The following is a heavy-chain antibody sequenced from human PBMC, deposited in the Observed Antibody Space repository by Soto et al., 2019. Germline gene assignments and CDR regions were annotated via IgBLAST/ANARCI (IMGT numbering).Heavy chain of an antibody. CDR2: IIPIFGTA. V-gene: IGHV1-69*12. CDR1: GGTFSSYA. Sequence: QVQLVQSGAEVKKPGSSVKVSCKASGGTFSSYAISWVRQAPGQGLEWMGGIIPIFGTANYAQKFQGRVTITADESTSTAYMELSSLRSEDTAVYYCARGRSVRFTSYYYYGMDVWGPGTTVTVSS. D-gene: IGHD2-15*01. CDR3: ARGRSVRFTSYYYYGMDV. J-gene: IGHJ6*02.